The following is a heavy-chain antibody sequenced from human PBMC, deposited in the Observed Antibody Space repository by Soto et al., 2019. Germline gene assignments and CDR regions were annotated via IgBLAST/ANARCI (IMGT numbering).Heavy chain of an antibody. Sequence: QVQLVQSGAEVKKPGASVKVSCKASGYTFTSYGISWVRQAPGQGLEWMGWISAYNGNTNYAQKLQGRVTMTTDASXXTAYMGLRSLRSDDTAMYYCARDGGDWDLLSYFDYWGQGTLVTVSS. CDR1: GYTFTSYG. V-gene: IGHV1-18*01. CDR2: ISAYNGNT. J-gene: IGHJ4*02. CDR3: ARDGGDWDLLSYFDY. D-gene: IGHD1-26*01.